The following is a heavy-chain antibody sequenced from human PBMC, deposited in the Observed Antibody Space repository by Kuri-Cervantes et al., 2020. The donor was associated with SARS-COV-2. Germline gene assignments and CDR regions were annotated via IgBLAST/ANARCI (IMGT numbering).Heavy chain of an antibody. Sequence: GESLKISCAASGFTFGNYWMRWVRQAPGKGLVWVSRFMSDGTSPSYADSVKGRFTISRDNSKNTLYPQMNSLRAEDTAVYYCARDKRSLDFWSGYYSTRTRYWYFDLWGRGTLVTVSS. CDR2: FMSDGTSP. CDR3: ARDKRSLDFWSGYYSTRTRYWYFDL. V-gene: IGHV3-74*01. D-gene: IGHD3-3*01. CDR1: GFTFGNYW. J-gene: IGHJ2*01.